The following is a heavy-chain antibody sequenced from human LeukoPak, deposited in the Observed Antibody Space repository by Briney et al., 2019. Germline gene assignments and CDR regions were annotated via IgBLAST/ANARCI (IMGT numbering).Heavy chain of an antibody. J-gene: IGHJ4*02. D-gene: IGHD3-22*01. CDR2: IKPDGSEK. Sequence: GGSLRLSCAASGFTFSSSWMSWVRQAPGKGLEWVANIKPDGSEKFHVDSVKGRFTISRDNSKSSLSLQMNSLRAEDTAVYYCAKDPNYYDSSGPLDYWGQGTLVTVSS. V-gene: IGHV3-7*03. CDR3: AKDPNYYDSSGPLDY. CDR1: GFTFSSSW.